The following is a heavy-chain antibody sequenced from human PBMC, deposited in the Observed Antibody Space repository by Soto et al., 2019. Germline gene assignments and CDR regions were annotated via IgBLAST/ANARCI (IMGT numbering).Heavy chain of an antibody. V-gene: IGHV3-48*02. J-gene: IGHJ6*02. CDR3: ARDCGKGYGMDV. Sequence: SLRLSCASSGFTFSNYNMNCVRQAPGKGLEWVSYISSRSSTIYYAYSVKGRFTISRDNAKNSLYLQMNSLRDEDTAVYYCARDCGKGYGMDVWGQGTAVTVSS. CDR2: ISSRSSTI. CDR1: GFTFSNYN.